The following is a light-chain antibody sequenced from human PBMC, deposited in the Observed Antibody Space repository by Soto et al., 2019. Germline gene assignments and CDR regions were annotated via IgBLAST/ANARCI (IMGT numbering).Light chain of an antibody. CDR2: INSEGSH. V-gene: IGLV4-69*01. CDR3: QTWDTGYAV. J-gene: IGLJ7*01. CDR1: SGHSTYT. Sequence: QLVLTQSPSASASLGASVKLTCTLSSGHSTYTIAWHQQQPEKGPRYLMNINSEGSHPTGDGIPDRLSGASAGAERYLTISSLQSEDEADYYCQTWDTGYAVFGGGTQLTVL.